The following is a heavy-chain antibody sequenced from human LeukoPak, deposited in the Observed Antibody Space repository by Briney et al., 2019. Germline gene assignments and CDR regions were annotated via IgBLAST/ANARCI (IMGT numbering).Heavy chain of an antibody. D-gene: IGHD3-22*01. CDR3: ARGSPPRRNYDSRGYYSYYFDY. J-gene: IGHJ4*02. CDR2: ISPSGGST. Sequence: GASVKVSCKAFGYTFTSNYMHWVRQAPGQGPEWMGVISPSGGSTTYAQKFQGRVTLTRDMSTSTDYLELSSLRSEDTAVYYCARGSPPRRNYDSRGYYSYYFDYWGQGTLVTVSS. CDR1: GYTFTSNY. V-gene: IGHV1-46*01.